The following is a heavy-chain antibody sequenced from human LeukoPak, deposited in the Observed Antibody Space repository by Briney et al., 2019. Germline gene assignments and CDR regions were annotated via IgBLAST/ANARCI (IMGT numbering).Heavy chain of an antibody. CDR1: GFTFSSYE. CDR3: ARVDTAMADFDY. J-gene: IGHJ4*02. D-gene: IGHD5-18*01. Sequence: PGGSLRLSCAASGFTFSSYEMNWVRQAPGKGLEWVSYVSSSGSTIYYADPVKGRFTISRDNAKNSLYLQMNSLRAEDTAVYYCARVDTAMADFDYWGQGTLVTVSS. V-gene: IGHV3-48*03. CDR2: VSSSGSTI.